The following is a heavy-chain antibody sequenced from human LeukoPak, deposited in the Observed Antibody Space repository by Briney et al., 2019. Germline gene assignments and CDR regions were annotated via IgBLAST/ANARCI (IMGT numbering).Heavy chain of an antibody. CDR1: GFTFSNYG. Sequence: PGGSLRLSCAASGFTFSNYGMSWVRQAPGKGLEWVSAISGGGGSTYYTDSVKGRFTLSRDNSKNTLYLQMNSLRAEDTAVYYCAKAPYASGSFGAFDVWGQGTMVTVSS. D-gene: IGHD3-10*01. J-gene: IGHJ3*01. CDR3: AKAPYASGSFGAFDV. V-gene: IGHV3-23*01. CDR2: ISGGGGST.